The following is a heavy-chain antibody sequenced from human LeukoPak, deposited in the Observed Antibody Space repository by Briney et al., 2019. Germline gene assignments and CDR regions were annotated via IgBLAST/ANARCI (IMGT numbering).Heavy chain of an antibody. J-gene: IGHJ3*02. Sequence: ASVKVSCKASGYTFTGYYMHWVRQAPGQGLEWMGRINPNIGGTNYAQKFQGRVTMTRDTSISTIYMELSGLRSDDTAVYYCARVGAGLNDAFDIWGQGTMVTVSS. CDR1: GYTFTGYY. D-gene: IGHD1-26*01. CDR3: ARVGAGLNDAFDI. V-gene: IGHV1-2*06. CDR2: INPNIGGT.